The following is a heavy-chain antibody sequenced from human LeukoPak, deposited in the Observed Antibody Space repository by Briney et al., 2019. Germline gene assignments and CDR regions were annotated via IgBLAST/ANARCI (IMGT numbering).Heavy chain of an antibody. CDR1: GYTFTGYY. D-gene: IGHD2-15*01. J-gene: IGHJ4*02. CDR3: ARPRLGGGSTEFDY. V-gene: IGHV1-2*02. Sequence: GASVKVSCKASGYTFTGYYMHWVRQAPGQGLEWMGWINPNSGGTNYAQKFQGRVTMTRDTPISTASLQWSSLKASDTAMYYSARPRLGGGSTEFDYWGQGTLVSVSS. CDR2: INPNSGGT.